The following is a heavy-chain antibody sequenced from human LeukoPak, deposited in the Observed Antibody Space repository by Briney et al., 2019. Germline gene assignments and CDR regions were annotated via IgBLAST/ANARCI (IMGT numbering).Heavy chain of an antibody. V-gene: IGHV3-48*01. CDR1: GFTFSHHN. Sequence: GGSLRLSCAASGFTFSHHNMNWVRQVPGKGLESVSYISSSGNTIYYADSVKGRFTISRDNSKNTLYLQMNSLRAEDTAVYYCARDLGQYYDTSDNWFDPWGQGTLVTVSS. D-gene: IGHD3-22*01. J-gene: IGHJ5*02. CDR3: ARDLGQYYDTSDNWFDP. CDR2: ISSSGNTI.